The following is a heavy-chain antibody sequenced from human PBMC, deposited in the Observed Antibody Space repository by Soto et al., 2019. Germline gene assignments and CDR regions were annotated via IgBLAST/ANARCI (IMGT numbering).Heavy chain of an antibody. V-gene: IGHV4-4*07. CDR1: GGSISSYH. CDR3: ARESGDKWDYEAS. CDR2: IYASGST. Sequence: ESLSLTGPVSGGSISSYHWSWIRQPAGKGLEWIGRIYASGSTKYNPSLKSRVSLSIDTSKNQFFLKLSSVTAADSAVYFCARESGDKWDYEASWGQGTQVTVYS. J-gene: IGHJ4*02. D-gene: IGHD1-7*01.